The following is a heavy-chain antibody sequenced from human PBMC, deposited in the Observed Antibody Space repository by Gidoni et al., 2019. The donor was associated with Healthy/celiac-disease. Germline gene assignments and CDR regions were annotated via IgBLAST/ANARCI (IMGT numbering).Heavy chain of an antibody. CDR1: GGSISSSSYY. Sequence: QLQLQESGPGLVTPSETLSLTCTVSGGSISSSSYYWGWLRQPPGKGLDWIGIIYYSGSTYYNPSLKSRVTISVDTSKHQFSLKLSSVTAADTAVYYCASERLLYGMDVWGQGTTVTVSS. J-gene: IGHJ6*02. V-gene: IGHV4-39*01. D-gene: IGHD2-15*01. CDR2: IYYSGST. CDR3: ASERLLYGMDV.